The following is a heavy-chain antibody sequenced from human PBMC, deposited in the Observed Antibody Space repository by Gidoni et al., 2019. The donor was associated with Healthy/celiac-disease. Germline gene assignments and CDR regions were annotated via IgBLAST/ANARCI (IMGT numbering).Heavy chain of an antibody. Sequence: QVQLQQWGAGLLKPSETLSLTCAVYGGSFSGYYWSWFRQPPGKGLEWIGEINHSGSTNYNPSLKRRVTISVDTSKNQFSLKLSSVTAADTAVYYCARGVIVVVPAAMKRKGDYYYYYGMDVWGKGTTVTVST. CDR2: INHSGST. V-gene: IGHV4-34*01. CDR3: ARGVIVVVPAAMKRKGDYYYYYGMDV. CDR1: GGSFSGYY. J-gene: IGHJ6*04. D-gene: IGHD2-2*01.